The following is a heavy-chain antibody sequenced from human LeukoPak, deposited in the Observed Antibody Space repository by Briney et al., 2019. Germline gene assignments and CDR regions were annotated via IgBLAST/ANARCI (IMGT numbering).Heavy chain of an antibody. D-gene: IGHD1-26*01. CDR2: INPNSGGT. Sequence: GASVKVSCKASGYTFTGYYMHWVRQAPGQGLEWMGWINPNSGGTNYAQKFQGRVTMTRDTSISTAYMELSSLRSEDTAVYYCATDPIVGATGADYWGQGTLVTVSS. CDR3: ATDPIVGATGADY. CDR1: GYTFTGYY. V-gene: IGHV1-2*02. J-gene: IGHJ4*02.